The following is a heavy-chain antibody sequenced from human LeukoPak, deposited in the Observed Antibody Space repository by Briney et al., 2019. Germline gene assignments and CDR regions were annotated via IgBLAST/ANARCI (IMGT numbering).Heavy chain of an antibody. CDR3: ARASIRFLEWLLSYYFDY. J-gene: IGHJ4*02. CDR1: GGSISSSSYY. CDR2: IYYSGST. Sequence: SETLSLTCTVSGGSISSSSYYWGWIRQPPGKGLEWIGSIYYSGSTYYNPSLESRVTISVDTSKNQFSLKLSSVTAADTAVYYCARASIRFLEWLLSYYFDYWGQGTLVTVSS. V-gene: IGHV4-39*07. D-gene: IGHD3-3*01.